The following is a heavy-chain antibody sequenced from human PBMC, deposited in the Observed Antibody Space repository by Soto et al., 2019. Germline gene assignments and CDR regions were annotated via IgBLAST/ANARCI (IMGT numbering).Heavy chain of an antibody. CDR3: ATTFISADTNQGDY. CDR2: IWYDGNTK. Sequence: QVQLVESGGGVVQPGRSLRLSCAASGFTFSSYGMHWVRQAPGKGLEWVAAIWYDGNTKYYADSVKGRFTISRDNSKNTLYLQMNSLWAEDTAVYFCATTFISADTNQGDYWGQGTLVTVSS. D-gene: IGHD5-18*01. CDR1: GFTFSSYG. J-gene: IGHJ4*02. V-gene: IGHV3-33*01.